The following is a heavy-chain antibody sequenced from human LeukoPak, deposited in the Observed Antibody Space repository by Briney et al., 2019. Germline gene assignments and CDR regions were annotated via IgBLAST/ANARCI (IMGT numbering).Heavy chain of an antibody. CDR1: GFTFGDYA. V-gene: IGHV3-49*03. D-gene: IGHD4-11*01. CDR2: IRSKAYGGTT. CDR3: TRRGAFSTTANFDY. Sequence: PGGSLRLSCTASGFTFGDYAMSWFRQAPGKGLEWVGFIRSKAYGGTTEYAASVKGRFTISRDDSISIAYLQMNSLKTEDTAVYYCTRRGAFSTTANFDYWGQGTLVTVSS. J-gene: IGHJ4*02.